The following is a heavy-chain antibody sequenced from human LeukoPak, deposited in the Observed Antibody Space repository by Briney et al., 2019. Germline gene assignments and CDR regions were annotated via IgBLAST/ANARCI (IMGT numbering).Heavy chain of an antibody. CDR1: GFTFSSYS. CDR3: AREFPIKRIGYYFDY. CDR2: ISSSSSTI. J-gene: IGHJ4*02. D-gene: IGHD2-15*01. Sequence: TGGSLRLSCAASGFTFSSYSMNWVRQAPGKGLEWVSYISSSSSTIYYADSVKGRFTISRDNAKNSLYLQMNSLRAEDTAVYYCAREFPIKRIGYYFDYWGQGTLVTVSS. V-gene: IGHV3-48*04.